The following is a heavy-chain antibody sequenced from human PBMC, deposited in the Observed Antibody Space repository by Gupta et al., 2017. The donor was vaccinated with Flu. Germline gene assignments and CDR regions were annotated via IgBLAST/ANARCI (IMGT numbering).Heavy chain of an antibody. CDR3: AKGGQRYCSSISCYFDY. CDR2: VSGSGGST. Sequence: EKGLEWVSAVSGSGGSTHYADSVKGRFTISRDNSKNTLYLQMNSLRAEDTAVYYCAKGGQRYCSSISCYFDYWGQGTLVTVSS. D-gene: IGHD2-2*01. J-gene: IGHJ4*02. V-gene: IGHV3-23*01.